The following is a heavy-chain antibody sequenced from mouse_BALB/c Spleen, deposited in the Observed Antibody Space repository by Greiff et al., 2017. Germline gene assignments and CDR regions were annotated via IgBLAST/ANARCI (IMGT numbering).Heavy chain of an antibody. D-gene: IGHD2-4*01. J-gene: IGHJ3*01. CDR3: ARGPTMITWFAY. Sequence: VQLQQSGAELVKPGASVKLSCTASGFNIKDTYMHWVKQRPEQGLEWIGRIDPANGNTKYDPKFQGKATITADTSSNTAYLQLSSLTSEDTAVYYCARGPTMITWFAYWGQGTLVTVSA. V-gene: IGHV14-3*02. CDR1: GFNIKDTY. CDR2: IDPANGNT.